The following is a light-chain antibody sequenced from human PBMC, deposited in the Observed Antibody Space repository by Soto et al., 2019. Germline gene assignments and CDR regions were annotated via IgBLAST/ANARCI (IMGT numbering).Light chain of an antibody. CDR1: SSDIGTYDH. CDR3: ISYTVSRSYV. V-gene: IGLV2-14*01. J-gene: IGLJ1*01. CDR2: SVS. Sequence: QSALTQPASVSGSPGQSITISCSGTSSDIGTYDHVAWFQQFPGKTPKLVIYSVSDRPSGVSYRFSGSKSGNTASLTISGLQADDEADYYCISYTVSRSYVFGTATKVTVL.